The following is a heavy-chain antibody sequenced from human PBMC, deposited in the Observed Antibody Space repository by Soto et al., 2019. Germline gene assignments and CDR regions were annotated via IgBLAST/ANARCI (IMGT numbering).Heavy chain of an antibody. V-gene: IGHV1-69*06. Sequence: ASVKVSCKASGGTFSSYAISWVRQAPGQGLEWMGGIIPIFGTANYAQKFQGRVTITADKSTSTAYMELSSLRSEDTAVYYCASKTIEGGLRFLEWSPPYYYYGMDVWGQGTTVTVS. D-gene: IGHD3-3*01. CDR3: ASKTIEGGLRFLEWSPPYYYYGMDV. CDR1: GGTFSSYA. J-gene: IGHJ6*02. CDR2: IIPIFGTA.